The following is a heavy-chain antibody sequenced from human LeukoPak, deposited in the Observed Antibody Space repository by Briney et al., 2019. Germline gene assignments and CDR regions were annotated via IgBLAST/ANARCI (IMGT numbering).Heavy chain of an antibody. CDR2: IIPIFGTA. CDR1: GGTFSSYA. J-gene: IGHJ4*02. CDR3: AREACSSTSCYAPYFDY. V-gene: IGHV1-69*01. D-gene: IGHD2-2*01. Sequence: SVKVSCKASGGTFSSYAISWVRQAPGQGLEWMGGIIPIFGTANYAQKFQGRVTITADESTSTAYMELSSLRSEDTAVYYCAREACSSTSCYAPYFDYWGQGTLVTVSS.